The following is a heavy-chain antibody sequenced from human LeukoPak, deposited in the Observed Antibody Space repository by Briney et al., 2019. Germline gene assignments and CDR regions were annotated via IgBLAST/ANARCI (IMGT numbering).Heavy chain of an antibody. CDR3: TRALDSSGYYDY. V-gene: IGHV3-49*04. CDR2: IRSKACGGTT. J-gene: IGHJ4*02. CDR1: GFTFGDYA. D-gene: IGHD3-22*01. Sequence: GGSLRLSCTASGFTFGDYAMSWVRQAPGKGLEWVGFIRSKACGGTTEYAASVKGRFTISRDDSKSIAYLQMNSLKTEDTAVYYCTRALDSSGYYDYWGQGTLVTVSS.